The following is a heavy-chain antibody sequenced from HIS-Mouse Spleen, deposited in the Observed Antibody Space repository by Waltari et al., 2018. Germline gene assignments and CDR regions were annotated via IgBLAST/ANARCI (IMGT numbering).Heavy chain of an antibody. CDR2: IWYDGSNK. CDR1: GFTFSSYG. CDR3: AKGGGSLWGGNYFDY. Sequence: QVQLVESGGGVVQPGRSLRLSCAASGFTFSSYGIHWVRQAPGKGLEWVAVIWYDGSNKYYADSVKGRFTISRDNSKNTLYLQMNSLRAEDTAVYYCAKGGGSLWGGNYFDYWGQGTLVTVSS. V-gene: IGHV3-33*06. J-gene: IGHJ4*02. D-gene: IGHD3-3*01.